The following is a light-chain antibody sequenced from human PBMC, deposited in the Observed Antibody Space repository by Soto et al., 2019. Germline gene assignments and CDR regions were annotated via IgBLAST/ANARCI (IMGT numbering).Light chain of an antibody. CDR1: QTISNTF. J-gene: IGKJ4*01. Sequence: EIVLTQSPGTLSLSPGERATLSCRASQTISNTFLAWYQQRPGQAPRLLIYGASGRAAGIPDRFSGSGSGTDFTLSISRLEPEDFAVYYCQQSGVSPTFGGGNKVEIK. V-gene: IGKV3-20*01. CDR3: QQSGVSPT. CDR2: GAS.